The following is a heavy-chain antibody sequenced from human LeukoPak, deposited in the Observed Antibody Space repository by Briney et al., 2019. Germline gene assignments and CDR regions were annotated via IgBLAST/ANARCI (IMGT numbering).Heavy chain of an antibody. CDR2: IISGSSSV. D-gene: IGHD2-8*01. V-gene: IGHV3-21*06. CDR1: GFSFSSYS. Sequence: GGSLRLSCTTSGFSFSSYSMNWVRQTPGKGLEWVSSIISGSSSVFYAESVRGRFTISRDSAKTSVFLQMDSLRADDSALYFCARSQRLGHCVNGVCVYPYYFDFWGQGALVTVSS. J-gene: IGHJ4*02. CDR3: ARSQRLGHCVNGVCVYPYYFDF.